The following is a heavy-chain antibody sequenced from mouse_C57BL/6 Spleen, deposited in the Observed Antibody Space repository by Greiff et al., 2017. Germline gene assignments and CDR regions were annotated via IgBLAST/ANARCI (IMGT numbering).Heavy chain of an antibody. CDR3: ARQKDHYFDY. CDR2: IDPSDSDT. V-gene: IGHV1-50*01. Sequence: QVQLQQPGAELVKPGASVKLSCKASGYTFTSYWMQWVKQRPGQGLEWIGRIDPSDSDTNYNQKFKGKATLTVDTSSSTAYMQLSSLTSEDSAVYYGARQKDHYFDYWGQGTTLTVSS. CDR1: GYTFTSYW. J-gene: IGHJ2*01.